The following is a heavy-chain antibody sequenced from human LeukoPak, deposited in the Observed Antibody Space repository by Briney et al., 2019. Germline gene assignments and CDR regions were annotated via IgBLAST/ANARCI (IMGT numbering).Heavy chain of an antibody. D-gene: IGHD1-14*01. CDR1: GFSLSNYG. Sequence: PGGSLRLSCAASGFSLSNYGMHWVRQAPGKGLEWVAALLYDGNTKHYADSVKGRFTISRDISKNTFYLQMNSLTAEDTAVYYCARDHRPEIQYYYMDVWSKGTTVAVSS. CDR3: ARDHRPEIQYYYMDV. V-gene: IGHV3-33*01. CDR2: LLYDGNTK. J-gene: IGHJ6*03.